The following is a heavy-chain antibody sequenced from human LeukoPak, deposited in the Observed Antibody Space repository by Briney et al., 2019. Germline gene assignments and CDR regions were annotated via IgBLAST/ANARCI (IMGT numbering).Heavy chain of an antibody. CDR3: AKEFRGSGGWTPFGH. V-gene: IGHV3-7*03. J-gene: IGHJ4*02. CDR1: GFTFSSYW. CDR2: MKQDGREK. Sequence: GGSLRLPCVGSGFTFSSYWMSWVRQVPGKGLEWVANMKQDGREKNYVDSVKGRFTISRDNAKNSVYLQMNSLRVEDTAVYYCAKEFRGSGGWTPFGHWGQGTPVTASS. D-gene: IGHD6-19*01.